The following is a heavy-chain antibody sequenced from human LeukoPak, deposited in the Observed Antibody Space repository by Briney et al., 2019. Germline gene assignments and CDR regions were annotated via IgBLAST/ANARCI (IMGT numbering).Heavy chain of an antibody. J-gene: IGHJ4*02. CDR2: ISGSGGST. D-gene: IGHD2/OR15-2a*01. V-gene: IGHV3-23*01. CDR3: AKEGPDYLKSLDY. Sequence: PSETLSLTCTVSGGSISSYYWSWVRQAPGKGLEWVSAISGSGGSTYYADSVKGRFTISRDNSKNTLYLQMNSLRAEDTAVYYCAKEGPDYLKSLDYWGQGTLVTVSS. CDR1: GGSISSYY.